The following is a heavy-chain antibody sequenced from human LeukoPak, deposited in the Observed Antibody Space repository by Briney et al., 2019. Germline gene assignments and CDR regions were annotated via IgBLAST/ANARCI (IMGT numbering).Heavy chain of an antibody. J-gene: IGHJ4*02. D-gene: IGHD4-17*01. V-gene: IGHV3-48*03. Sequence: PGGSLRLSCAASGFTFSSYEMNWVRQAPGKGLEWVSYISSSGSTTYYADSVKGRFTISRDNSKNTLYLQMNSLRAEDTAVYYCARGDYGEMVYWGQGTLVTVSS. CDR3: ARGDYGEMVY. CDR1: GFTFSSYE. CDR2: ISSSGSTT.